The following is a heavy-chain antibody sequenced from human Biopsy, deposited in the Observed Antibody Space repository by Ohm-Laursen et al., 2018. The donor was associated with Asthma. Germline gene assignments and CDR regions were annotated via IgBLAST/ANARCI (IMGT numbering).Heavy chain of an antibody. D-gene: IGHD2-2*01. J-gene: IGHJ4*02. V-gene: IGHV1-69*01. Sequence: SSVKVSCKPLGGTFNTYVIGWVRQAPGQGLEWMGGINSVFGTTTYPQKFQDRVTITADDSTSTVYMELSSLRPEDTAVYYCARKAGSCISRTCYSLDFWGQGTLVTVPS. CDR1: GGTFNTYV. CDR2: INSVFGTT. CDR3: ARKAGSCISRTCYSLDF.